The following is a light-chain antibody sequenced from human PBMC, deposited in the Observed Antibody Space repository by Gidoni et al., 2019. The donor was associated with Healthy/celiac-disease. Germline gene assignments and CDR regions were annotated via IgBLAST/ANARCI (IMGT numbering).Light chain of an antibody. CDR1: SSNIGAGYD. CDR3: QSYASSLSGVV. J-gene: IGLJ2*01. Sequence: QSVLTQPPSVSGAPGQRVTISCTGSSSNIGAGYDVHWYQQLPGTAPKFLIYGNSNRPSGVPDRFSGSKSGTSASLAITGLQAEDEADYYCQSYASSLSGVVFGGGTKLTVL. CDR2: GNS. V-gene: IGLV1-40*01.